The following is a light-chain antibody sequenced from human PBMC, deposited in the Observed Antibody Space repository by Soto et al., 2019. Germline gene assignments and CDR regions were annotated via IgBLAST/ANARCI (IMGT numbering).Light chain of an antibody. V-gene: IGLV1-44*01. CDR2: SDS. J-gene: IGLJ2*01. CDR3: AAWDDSPRVVV. Sequence: QSVLTQPPSVSGTPGQRVTISCSGSSSNIGSNTVNWYQQVPGMAPKLLIYSDSQRPSGVPDRFSGSESGTSVSLAISGLQSEDEAYYYCAAWDDSPRVVVFGGGTKVTVL. CDR1: SSNIGSNT.